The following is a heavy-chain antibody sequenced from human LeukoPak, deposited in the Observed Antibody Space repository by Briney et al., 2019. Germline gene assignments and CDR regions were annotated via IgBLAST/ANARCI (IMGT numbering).Heavy chain of an antibody. V-gene: IGHV1-69*05. CDR2: LIPVFGAA. CDR1: GRTFSNYGHA. J-gene: IGHJ6*03. CDR3: ARGQRDPGAGAGIDYYYYYMDV. D-gene: IGHD6-19*01. Sequence: SVKVSCKAAGRTFSNYGHAISWVRQAPGQGLEWLGGLIPVFGAAKYAQKFQGRVTITTDESTTTAYMEVTGLRSEDTAVYYCARGQRDPGAGAGIDYYYYYMDVWGKGTTVTVSS.